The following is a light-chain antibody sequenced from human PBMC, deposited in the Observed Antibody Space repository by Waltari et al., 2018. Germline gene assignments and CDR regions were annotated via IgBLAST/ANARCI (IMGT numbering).Light chain of an antibody. CDR3: QQYNSWPLT. J-gene: IGKJ4*01. Sequence: EIVMTQSPATLSVSLGERATLSCRASQSVSSNLAWYQHKPGQALRLLIYGASTRATGIPARFSGSGSGTDFTLSISSLQSEDFAIYYCQQYNSWPLTFGGGTKVEIK. CDR2: GAS. CDR1: QSVSSN. V-gene: IGKV3-15*01.